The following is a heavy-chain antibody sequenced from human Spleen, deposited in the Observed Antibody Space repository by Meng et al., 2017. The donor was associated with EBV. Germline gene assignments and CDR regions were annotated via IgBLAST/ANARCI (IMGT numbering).Heavy chain of an antibody. J-gene: IGHJ4*02. CDR2: ISTFNGYT. CDR1: GYTFTSYG. D-gene: IGHD3-22*01. CDR3: ARITMIVVSPADDF. Sequence: QVQLVQSGAELKKPGASVKVSCKTSGYTFTSYGISWVRQAPGQGLEWMGWISTFNGYTNYAQNVQGRVTMTTDTSTSTAYLELRSLRSDDTAVYYCARITMIVVSPADDFWGQGTLVTVSS. V-gene: IGHV1-18*01.